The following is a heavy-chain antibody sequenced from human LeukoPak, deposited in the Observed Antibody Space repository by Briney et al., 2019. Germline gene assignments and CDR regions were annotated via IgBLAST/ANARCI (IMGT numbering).Heavy chain of an antibody. CDR1: GFTFSDYS. D-gene: IGHD2/OR15-2a*01. J-gene: IGHJ5*02. V-gene: IGHV3-48*04. Sequence: GGSLRLSCAASGFTFSDYSMNWVRQAPGKGLEWISYVGISSGNTKYADSVKGRFTISGDSAKNSVFLQMNNLRVEDTAVYYCARDHRSDFRTWGQGTLVTVSS. CDR2: VGISSGNT. CDR3: ARDHRSDFRT.